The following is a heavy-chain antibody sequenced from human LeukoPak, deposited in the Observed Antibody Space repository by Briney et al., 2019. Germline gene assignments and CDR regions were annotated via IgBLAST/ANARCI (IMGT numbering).Heavy chain of an antibody. CDR3: VRDPYCTGGGCYSFDP. V-gene: IGHV3-74*01. CDR2: IASDGSST. CDR1: GFTFSSYW. J-gene: IGHJ5*02. Sequence: GGSLRLSCAASGFTFSSYWMNWVRQAPGKGLVWVSRIASDGSSTTYADSVKGRFSISRDNAKNTLYLQMNSLRVEDTAVYYCVRDPYCTGGGCYSFDPWGQGTMVTVSS. D-gene: IGHD2-15*01.